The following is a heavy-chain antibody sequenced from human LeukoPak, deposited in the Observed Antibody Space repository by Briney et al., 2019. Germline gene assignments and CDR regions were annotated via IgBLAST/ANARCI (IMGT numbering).Heavy chain of an antibody. CDR1: GFTFSSYA. Sequence: HPGGSLRLSCAASGFTFSSYAMSWVRQAPGKGLEWVSAISGSGGSTYYADSVKGRFTISRDNSKNTLYLQMNSLRAEDTAVYYCAKVNRRPAGGPNDAFDIWGQGTMVTVSS. CDR2: ISGSGGST. J-gene: IGHJ3*02. CDR3: AKVNRRPAGGPNDAFDI. D-gene: IGHD6-13*01. V-gene: IGHV3-23*01.